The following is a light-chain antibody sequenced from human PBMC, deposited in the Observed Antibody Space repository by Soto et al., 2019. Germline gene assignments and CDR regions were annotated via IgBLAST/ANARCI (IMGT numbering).Light chain of an antibody. CDR1: QSVRNN. J-gene: IGKJ5*01. V-gene: IGKV3-15*01. CDR3: KQYKEWPPFT. Sequence: EIVLTQSPGTLSLSPGERATLSCRASQSVRNNYLAWYQQKPGQVPRLLIYGASTRATGIPARFGGSGSGTEFTLSISSLQSEDFAVYYCKQYKEWPPFTFGQGTRLEI. CDR2: GAS.